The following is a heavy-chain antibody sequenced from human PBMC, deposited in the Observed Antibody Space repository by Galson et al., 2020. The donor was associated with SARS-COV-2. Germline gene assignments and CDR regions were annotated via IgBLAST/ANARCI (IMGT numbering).Heavy chain of an antibody. V-gene: IGHV4-38-2*02. Sequence: SETLSLTCTVSGYSVSTTNYWGWVRQPPGRGLEWIGRVYPSGTPYYNPSLKSRVTISVDTSKNQFSLRLDSVTAADTALYYCARQGVNMIVLVTVPGWYFDLLGRGTLVTVSS. CDR2: VYPSGTP. D-gene: IGHD3-22*01. CDR1: GYSVSTTNY. CDR3: ARQGVNMIVLVTVPGWYFDL. J-gene: IGHJ2*01.